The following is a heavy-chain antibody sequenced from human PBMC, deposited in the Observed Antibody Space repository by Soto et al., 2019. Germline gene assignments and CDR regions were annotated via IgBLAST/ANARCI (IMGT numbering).Heavy chain of an antibody. CDR3: ARVAGTDWYFDL. V-gene: IGHV4-59*01. D-gene: IGHD6-19*01. J-gene: IGHJ2*01. CDR1: GGSISSYY. CDR2: IYYSGST. Sequence: QVQLQESGPGLVKPAETLSLTCTVSGGSISSYYWSWIRQPPGKGLEWIGYIYYSGSTNYNPSLKSRVTISVDTSKNQFSLKLSSVTAADTAVYYCARVAGTDWYFDLWGRGTLVTVSS.